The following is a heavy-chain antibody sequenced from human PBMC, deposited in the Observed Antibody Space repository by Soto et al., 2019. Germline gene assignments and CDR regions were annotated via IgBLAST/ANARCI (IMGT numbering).Heavy chain of an antibody. J-gene: IGHJ4*02. Sequence: QVQLVQSGAEVMKPGASVKVSCKASGYTFTSYGISWVRQARGQGLEWMGWVSAYNGKTDYAQELQGRVTMNTDTSTSTAYLELRRLRSDDTAVYYCTRRQPYNSSYYIDYWGQGTQVIVSS. V-gene: IGHV1-18*01. CDR3: TRRQPYNSSYYIDY. CDR2: VSAYNGKT. CDR1: GYTFTSYG. D-gene: IGHD3-22*01.